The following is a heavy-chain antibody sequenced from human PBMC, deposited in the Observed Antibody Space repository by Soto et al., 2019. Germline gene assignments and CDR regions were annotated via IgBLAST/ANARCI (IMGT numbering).Heavy chain of an antibody. D-gene: IGHD3-22*01. Sequence: GGSLRLSCAASGFTVSNNFMTWVRQAPGKGLEWVSVIYPTGSTYYADSVKGRFTISRDNSKNTLFLQMNSLRAEDTAVYYCAKDRHRSGSPHPFDYWGQGTLVTVSS. CDR3: AKDRHRSGSPHPFDY. J-gene: IGHJ4*02. CDR1: GFTVSNNF. CDR2: IYPTGST. V-gene: IGHV3-66*01.